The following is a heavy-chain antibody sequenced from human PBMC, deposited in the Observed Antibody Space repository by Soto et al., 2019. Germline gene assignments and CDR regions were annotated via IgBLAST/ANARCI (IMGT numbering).Heavy chain of an antibody. J-gene: IGHJ4*02. D-gene: IGHD3-10*01. CDR1: GFSLSTSGMC. CDR2: IDWDDDK. V-gene: IGHV2-70*11. Sequence: SGPTLVNPTQTLTLTCTFSGFSLSTSGMCVSWIRQPPGKALEWLARIDWDDDKYYSTSLKTRLTISKDTSKNQVVLTMTNMDPVDTATYYCARIYGSGSYYSSYFDYWGQGTLVTVSS. CDR3: ARIYGSGSYYSSYFDY.